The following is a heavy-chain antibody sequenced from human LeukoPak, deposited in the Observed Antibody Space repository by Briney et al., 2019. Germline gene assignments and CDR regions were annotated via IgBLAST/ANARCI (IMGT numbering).Heavy chain of an antibody. CDR3: AKKAGYGSGSSIDY. D-gene: IGHD3-10*01. J-gene: IGHJ4*02. Sequence: GGSLRLSCAASGFTFSSYAMSWVRQAPGKGLEWVSAISGSGGSTYYADSVKGRFTIPRDNSKSTLYLQMNSLRAEDTAVYYCAKKAGYGSGSSIDYWGQGTPVTVSS. CDR2: ISGSGGST. V-gene: IGHV3-23*01. CDR1: GFTFSSYA.